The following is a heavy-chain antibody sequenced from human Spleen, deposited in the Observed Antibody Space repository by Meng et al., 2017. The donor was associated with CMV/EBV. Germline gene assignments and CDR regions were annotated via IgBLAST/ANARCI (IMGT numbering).Heavy chain of an antibody. CDR3: ARVGGSGSLGWCDP. CDR2: IYYSGST. CDR1: GGSISSYY. J-gene: IGHJ5*02. V-gene: IGHV4-59*01. Sequence: SETLSLTCTVSGGSISSYYWSWIRQPPGKGLEWIGYIYYSGSTSYNPSLKSRVTISVDTSKNQFSLKLSSVTAADTAVYYCARVGGSGSLGWCDPWGQGTLVTVSS. D-gene: IGHD3-10*01.